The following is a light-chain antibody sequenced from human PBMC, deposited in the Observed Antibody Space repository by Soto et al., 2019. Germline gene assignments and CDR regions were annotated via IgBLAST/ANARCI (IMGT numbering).Light chain of an antibody. CDR2: SIN. CDR3: LLYYDGAQV. CDR1: TGAVTSGYY. V-gene: IGLV7-43*01. Sequence: QAVVTQEPSLTVSPGETATLTCASSTGAVTSGYYPNWFQQKPGQAPRPLIYSINNKHSWTPARFSGSLLGDKAALTLSGVQPEDEAEYYCLLYYDGAQVFGGGTQLTVL. J-gene: IGLJ3*02.